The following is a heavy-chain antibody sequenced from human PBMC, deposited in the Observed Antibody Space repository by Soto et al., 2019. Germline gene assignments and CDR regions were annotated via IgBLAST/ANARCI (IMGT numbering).Heavy chain of an antibody. CDR3: ARDGGTAQYYSYYYGMDV. CDR2: INPNSGGT. CDR1: GYTFTGYY. J-gene: IGHJ6*02. D-gene: IGHD2-21*02. V-gene: IGHV1-2*04. Sequence: ASVKVSCKASGYTFTGYYMHWVRQAPGQGLEWMRWINPNSGGTDYAQKFQGWVTMTRDTSISTAYMELSRLRSDDTAVYYCARDGGTAQYYSYYYGMDVWGQGTRVTVSS.